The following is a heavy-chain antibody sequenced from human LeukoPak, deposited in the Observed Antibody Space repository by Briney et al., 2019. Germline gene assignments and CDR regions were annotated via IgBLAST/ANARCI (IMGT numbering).Heavy chain of an antibody. CDR1: GFTFNRFG. D-gene: IGHD6-13*01. V-gene: IGHV3-33*06. CDR3: AKDSGWFRFDY. CDR2: IWYDGSNK. J-gene: IGHJ4*02. Sequence: GGSLRLSCATSGFTFNRFGMHWVRQAPGKGLEWVAVIWYDGSNKDYADSVKGRFTISRDNSKNTLYLQMNSLRAEDTAVYYCAKDSGWFRFDYWGQGTLVTVSS.